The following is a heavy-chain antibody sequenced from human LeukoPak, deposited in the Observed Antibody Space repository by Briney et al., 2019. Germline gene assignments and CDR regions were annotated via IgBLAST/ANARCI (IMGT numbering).Heavy chain of an antibody. V-gene: IGHV4-4*08. CDR2: IYSNGIT. J-gene: IGHJ2*01. Sequence: PSETLSLTCTVSGGSIFSYYWNWIRQPPGKGLEWLGYIYSNGITNYSLSLRSRGTISIATSKNQISLRLTSVTAADTAIYYCARRAYYDSSGYHPTSGYFDLWGRGTLVTVSS. CDR1: GGSIFSYY. CDR3: ARRAYYDSSGYHPTSGYFDL. D-gene: IGHD3-22*01.